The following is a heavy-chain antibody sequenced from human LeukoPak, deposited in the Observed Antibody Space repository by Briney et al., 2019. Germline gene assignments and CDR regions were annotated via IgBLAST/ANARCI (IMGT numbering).Heavy chain of an antibody. CDR3: ASSGSYYEVRPYYFDY. CDR2: IYYSGST. V-gene: IGHV4-39*07. CDR1: GGSIGSSSYY. Sequence: PSETLSLTCTVSGGSIGSSSYYWGWIRQPPGKGLEWIGSIYYSGSTYYNPSLKSRVTISVDTSKNQFSLKLSSVTAADTAVYYCASSGSYYEVRPYYFDYWGQGTLVTVSS. D-gene: IGHD1-26*01. J-gene: IGHJ4*02.